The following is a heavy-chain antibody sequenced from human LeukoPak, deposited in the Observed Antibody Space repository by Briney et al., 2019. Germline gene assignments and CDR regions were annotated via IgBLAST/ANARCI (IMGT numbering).Heavy chain of an antibody. Sequence: PSETLSLTCSVSGYSISSGYYWAWIRQPPGKGLEWIGDIFHTGSAYYNPPLKSRITISVDSSRNQFSLKMSSVAAADTAVYYCAREFHLSSASGIFDHWGQGALVTVSS. V-gene: IGHV4-38-2*02. CDR3: AREFHLSSASGIFDH. CDR2: IFHTGSA. CDR1: GYSISSGYY. J-gene: IGHJ4*02. D-gene: IGHD3-22*01.